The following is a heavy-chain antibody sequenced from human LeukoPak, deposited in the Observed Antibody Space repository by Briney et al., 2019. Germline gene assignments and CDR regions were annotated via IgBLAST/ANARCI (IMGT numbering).Heavy chain of an antibody. V-gene: IGHV4-59*08. CDR3: ARHYSDSSGYYTFDY. Sequence: SETLSLTCTVSGGSINGYHWSWIRQPPGKGPEWIGFIYYSGNTNYNPSLKSRVTISVDTSKDQFSLKLSSVTAADTAVYYCARHYSDSSGYYTFDYWGQGTLVTVSS. CDR1: GGSINGYH. J-gene: IGHJ4*02. CDR2: IYYSGNT. D-gene: IGHD3-22*01.